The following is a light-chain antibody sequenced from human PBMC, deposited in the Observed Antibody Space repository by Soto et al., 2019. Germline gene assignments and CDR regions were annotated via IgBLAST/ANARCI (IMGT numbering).Light chain of an antibody. V-gene: IGKV3-11*01. CDR3: KQRSNWPPYT. J-gene: IGKJ2*01. CDR1: QRVSSY. Sequence: EIVLTQSPATLSLSPGERATLSCRASQRVSSYLAWYQQKPGQAPRLLIYDASNRATGIPARFSGSGSGTDFTLTISSLEPEDCAVYYCKQRSNWPPYTFGQGTKLEI. CDR2: DAS.